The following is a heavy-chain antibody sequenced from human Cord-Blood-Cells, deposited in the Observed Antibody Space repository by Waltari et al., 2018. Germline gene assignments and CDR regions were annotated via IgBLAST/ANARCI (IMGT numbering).Heavy chain of an antibody. Sequence: QLQLQESGPGLVKPSETLSLTCPVSGGSLTSGSSYCGWIRHPPGKGLEWIGSIYYSGGTYYNPSLKMRVTISVDTSKNQFSLKLSSVTAADTAVYYCAAGMAAAGTRWFDPWGQGTLVTVSS. CDR3: AAGMAAAGTRWFDP. J-gene: IGHJ5*02. CDR2: IYYSGGT. V-gene: IGHV4-39*01. D-gene: IGHD6-13*01. CDR1: GGSLTSGSSY.